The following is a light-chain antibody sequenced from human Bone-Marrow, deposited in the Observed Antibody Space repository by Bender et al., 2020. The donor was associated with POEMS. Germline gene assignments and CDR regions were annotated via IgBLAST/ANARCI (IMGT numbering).Light chain of an antibody. CDR3: CSYVGSSTFYV. V-gene: IGLV2-23*02. CDR2: EVF. Sequence: QSALTQPASVSGSPGQSVTISCTGTSSDVGAYNLVSWYQQHPGKAPELMIYEVFKRPSGVSNRFSGSKSGNTASLTISGLQAEDEADYYCCSYVGSSTFYVFGTGTKVTVL. J-gene: IGLJ1*01. CDR1: SSDVGAYNL.